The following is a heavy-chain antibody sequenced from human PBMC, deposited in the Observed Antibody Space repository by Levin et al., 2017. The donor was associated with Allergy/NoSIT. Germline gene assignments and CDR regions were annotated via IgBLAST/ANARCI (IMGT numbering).Heavy chain of an antibody. J-gene: IGHJ4*02. V-gene: IGHV3-30*04. Sequence: GGSLRLSCAASGFTFSRNTMHWVRQAPGKGLEWVAVILYDGTEENYADSVKGRFTISRDNSKNTLYLQMNSLTAEDTAFYFCARDMVGGHSWDRVLDHWGQGTPVTVSS. CDR2: ILYDGTEE. CDR1: GFTFSRNT. CDR3: ARDMVGGHSWDRVLDH. D-gene: IGHD4/OR15-4a*01.